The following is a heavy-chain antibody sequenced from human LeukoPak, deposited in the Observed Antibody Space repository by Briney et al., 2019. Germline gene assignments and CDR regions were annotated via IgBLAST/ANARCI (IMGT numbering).Heavy chain of an antibody. CDR3: ARVVNSAGVFAFDI. Sequence: ASVKVSCKASGYTFTSYGISWVRQAPGQGLEWMGWISAYNGNTNYAQKLQGRVTMTTDTSTSTAYMELRSLRSDDTAVYYCARVVNSAGVFAFDIWGQGTMVTVSS. CDR2: ISAYNGNT. J-gene: IGHJ3*02. D-gene: IGHD6-13*01. V-gene: IGHV1-18*01. CDR1: GYTFTSYG.